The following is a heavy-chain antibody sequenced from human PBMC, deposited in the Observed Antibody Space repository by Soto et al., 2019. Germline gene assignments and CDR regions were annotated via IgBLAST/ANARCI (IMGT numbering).Heavy chain of an antibody. D-gene: IGHD3-3*01. Sequence: QVQLVQSGAEVKKPGASVKVSCKVSGYTLTELSMHWVRQAPGKGLEWMGGFDPEDGETLYAQKFQGRVTMTEDTSTDTAYMELSSLRSEDTGVYYCATLPYYDFWSGYVVHCDYWGQGTLVTVSS. CDR1: GYTLTELS. CDR2: FDPEDGET. J-gene: IGHJ4*02. V-gene: IGHV1-24*01. CDR3: ATLPYYDFWSGYVVHCDY.